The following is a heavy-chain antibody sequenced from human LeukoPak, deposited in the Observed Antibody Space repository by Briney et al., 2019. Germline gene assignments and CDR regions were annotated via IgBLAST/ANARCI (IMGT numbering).Heavy chain of an antibody. CDR3: ARGKYSGSYRYFDY. CDR1: GFTFSSYS. Sequence: PGGSLRLSCAASGFTFSSYSMNWVRQAPGKGLEWVSSISSSSYIYYADSAKGRFTISRDNAKNSLYLQMNSLRAEDTAVYYCARGKYSGSYRYFDYWGQGTLVTVSS. D-gene: IGHD1-26*01. J-gene: IGHJ4*02. V-gene: IGHV3-21*01. CDR2: ISSSSYI.